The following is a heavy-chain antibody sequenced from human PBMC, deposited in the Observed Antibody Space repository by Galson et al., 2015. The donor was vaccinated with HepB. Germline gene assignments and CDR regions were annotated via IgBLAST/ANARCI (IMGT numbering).Heavy chain of an antibody. CDR2: IKQDGSEK. V-gene: IGHV3-7*03. D-gene: IGHD3-3*01. CDR3: ARDRILEWLLSVSFYYYGMDV. J-gene: IGHJ6*02. Sequence: SLRLSCAASGFTFSSYWMSWVRQAPGKGLEWVANIKQDGSEKYYVDSVKGRFTISRDNAKNSLYLQMNSLRAEDTAVYYCARDRILEWLLSVSFYYYGMDVWGQGTTVTVSS. CDR1: GFTFSSYW.